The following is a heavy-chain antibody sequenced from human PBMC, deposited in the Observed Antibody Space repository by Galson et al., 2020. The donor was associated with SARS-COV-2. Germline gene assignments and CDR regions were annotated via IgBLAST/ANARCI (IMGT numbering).Heavy chain of an antibody. CDR2: IIPILGIA. J-gene: IGHJ6*03. CDR3: ARGGIAVAGTLTHYYYYYIDV. Sequence: SVKVSCKASGGTFSSYAISWVRQAPGQGLEWMGGIIPILGIANYAQKFQGRVTITADKSTSTAYMELSSLRSEDTAVYYCARGGIAVAGTLTHYYYYYIDVWGKGTTVTVSS. V-gene: IGHV1-69*10. D-gene: IGHD6-19*01. CDR1: GGTFSSYA.